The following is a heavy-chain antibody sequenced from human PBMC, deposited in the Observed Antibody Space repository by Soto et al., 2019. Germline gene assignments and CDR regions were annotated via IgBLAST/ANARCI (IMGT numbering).Heavy chain of an antibody. D-gene: IGHD4-17*01. CDR3: AKDPWGTVTIGLY. J-gene: IGHJ4*02. CDR2: ISGSGGST. V-gene: IGHV3-23*01. Sequence: EVQLLESGGGLVQPGGSLRLSCAASGFTFSSYAMSWVRQAPGKGLAWVSAISGSGGSTYYADSVKGRFTISRDNSKNTLYLQMNSLRAEDTAVYYCAKDPWGTVTIGLYWGQGTLVTVSS. CDR1: GFTFSSYA.